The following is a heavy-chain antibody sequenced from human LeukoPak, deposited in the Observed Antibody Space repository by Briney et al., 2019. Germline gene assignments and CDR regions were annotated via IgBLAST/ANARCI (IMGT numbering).Heavy chain of an antibody. J-gene: IGHJ5*02. CDR2: FNPNSGGT. Sequence: ASVKVSCKASGYTFTGYYMHWVRQAPGQGLEWMGWFNPNSGGTNYAQKFQGWVTMTRDTSISTAYMELSRLRSDDTAVYYCARGQQLVRGWFDPWGQGTLVTVSS. V-gene: IGHV1-2*04. D-gene: IGHD6-13*01. CDR1: GYTFTGYY. CDR3: ARGQQLVRGWFDP.